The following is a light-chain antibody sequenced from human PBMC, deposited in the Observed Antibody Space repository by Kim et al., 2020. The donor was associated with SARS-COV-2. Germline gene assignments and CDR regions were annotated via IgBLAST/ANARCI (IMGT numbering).Light chain of an antibody. V-gene: IGKV3D-15*01. J-gene: IGKJ1*01. Sequence: VSPGERDTISCRASQSIASYLAWYQQKAGQAPRLLIYGASSRATGIPARFSGSGSGTEFTLTISSLQSEDFAVYYCQHSKNWPETFGQGTKVDIK. CDR3: QHSKNWPET. CDR1: QSIASY. CDR2: GAS.